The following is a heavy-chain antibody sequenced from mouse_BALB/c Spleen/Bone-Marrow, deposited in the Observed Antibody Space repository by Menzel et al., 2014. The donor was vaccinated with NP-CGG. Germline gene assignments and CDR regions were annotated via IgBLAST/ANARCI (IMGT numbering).Heavy chain of an antibody. V-gene: IGHV14-3*02. CDR3: ATMITDWYFGV. CDR1: GFNIKDTY. D-gene: IGHD2-4*01. J-gene: IGHJ1*01. Sequence: VQLKESGAELVKPGASVKLSCTASGFNIKDTYMHWVKQRPEQGLEWIGRIDPANGNTKYDPKFQGKATITADTSSNTAYLQLSSLTSEDTAVYYCATMITDWYFGVRGAGTTVTVSS. CDR2: IDPANGNT.